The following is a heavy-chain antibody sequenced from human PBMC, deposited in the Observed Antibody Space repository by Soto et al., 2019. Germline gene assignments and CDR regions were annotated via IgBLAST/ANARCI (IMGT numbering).Heavy chain of an antibody. J-gene: IGHJ5*02. Sequence: QVQLQESGPELVEPSVTLSVTCAVSGGSISSNNWWNRVRQPPGEELEWIGAIDHSGTTFYNPSLQMRDTISLQQSKNQFSVNLSFATAADTAVYSWERRINAAGGWFEPLGQGTLVTASP. D-gene: IGHD6-13*01. CDR2: IDHSGTT. CDR3: ERRINAAGGWFEP. V-gene: IGHV4-4*02. CDR1: GGSISSNNW.